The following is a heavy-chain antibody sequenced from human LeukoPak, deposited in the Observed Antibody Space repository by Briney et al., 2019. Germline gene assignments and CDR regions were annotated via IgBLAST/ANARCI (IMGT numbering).Heavy chain of an antibody. CDR2: ISYDGSNK. J-gene: IGHJ4*02. Sequence: GRSLRLYCAASGFTFSSYAMHWVRQAPGKGLEWVAVISYDGSNKYYADSVKGRFTISRDNSKNTLYLQMNSLRAEDTAVYYCASGGIAVAGILKNWGQGTLVTVSS. CDR1: GFTFSSYA. CDR3: ASGGIAVAGILKN. V-gene: IGHV3-30*04. D-gene: IGHD6-19*01.